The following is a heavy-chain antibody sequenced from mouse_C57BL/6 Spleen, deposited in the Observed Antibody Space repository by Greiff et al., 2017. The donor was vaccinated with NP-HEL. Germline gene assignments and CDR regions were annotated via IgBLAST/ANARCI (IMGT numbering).Heavy chain of an antibody. CDR3: ARDAGYYGSGGYFDV. D-gene: IGHD1-1*01. J-gene: IGHJ1*03. CDR2: SRNKANDYTT. V-gene: IGHV7-1*01. Sequence: EVQGVESGGGLVQSGRSLRLSCATSGFTFSDFYMEWVRQAPGKGLEWIAASRNKANDYTTEYSASVKGRFIVSRDTSQSILYLQMNALRAEDTAIYYCARDAGYYGSGGYFDVWGTGTTVTVSS. CDR1: GFTFSDFY.